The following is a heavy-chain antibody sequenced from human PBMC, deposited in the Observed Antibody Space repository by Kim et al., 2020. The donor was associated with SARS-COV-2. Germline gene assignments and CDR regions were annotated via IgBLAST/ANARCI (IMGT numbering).Heavy chain of an antibody. J-gene: IGHJ5*02. CDR1: GFTFSSYA. Sequence: GGSLRLSCAASGFTFSSYAMSWVRQAPGKGLGWVSAISGSGGSTYYADSEKGRFTISRDNSKNTLYLQMNSLRAEDTAVYYCAKDLLPSGSYWRGYNWFDPWGQGTLVTVSS. D-gene: IGHD1-26*01. CDR3: AKDLLPSGSYWRGYNWFDP. V-gene: IGHV3-23*01. CDR2: ISGSGGST.